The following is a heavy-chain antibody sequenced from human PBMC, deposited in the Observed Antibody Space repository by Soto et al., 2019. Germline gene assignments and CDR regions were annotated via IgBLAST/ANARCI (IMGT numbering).Heavy chain of an antibody. CDR2: ISAYNGNT. V-gene: IGHV1-18*01. D-gene: IGHD2-15*01. J-gene: IGHJ4*02. Sequence: GASVKVSCKASGYTFTSYGISWVRQAPGQGLEWMGWISAYNGNTNYAQKLQGRVTMTTDTSTSTAYMELRSLRSDDTAVYYCARDLDLGYCSGGSCYSLDYWGQGTLVTVSS. CDR3: ARDLDLGYCSGGSCYSLDY. CDR1: GYTFTSYG.